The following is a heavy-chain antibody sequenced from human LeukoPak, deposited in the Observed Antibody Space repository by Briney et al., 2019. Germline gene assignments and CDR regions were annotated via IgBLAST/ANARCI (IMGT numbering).Heavy chain of an antibody. CDR1: GFTFSSAC. CDR2: IRTKCDGETV. V-gene: IGHV3-15*07. D-gene: IGHD3-16*01. J-gene: IGHJ4*02. Sequence: GGSLRLSCAASGFTFSSACLSWVRQAPGKGLEWVGRIRTKCDGETVDYAAPVKGRFTISRDDSKNTLFLQMNSLKTEDTAVYYCATPALGRRLYYYDYWGQGTLVTVSP. CDR3: ATPALGRRLYYYDY.